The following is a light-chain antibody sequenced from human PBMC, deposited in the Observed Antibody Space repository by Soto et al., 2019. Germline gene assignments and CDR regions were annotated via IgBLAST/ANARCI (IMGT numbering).Light chain of an antibody. CDR3: SSYTSSSTYVV. Sequence: QSALTQPASVSGSPGQSITISCTGTSSDVGGYNYVSWYQQHPCKAPKLMIYDVSNRPSGVSNRFSGSKSGHTASLTISGLHALVEADYYRSSYTSSSTYVVFGGGTKLTVL. V-gene: IGLV2-14*01. CDR2: DVS. J-gene: IGLJ2*01. CDR1: SSDVGGYNY.